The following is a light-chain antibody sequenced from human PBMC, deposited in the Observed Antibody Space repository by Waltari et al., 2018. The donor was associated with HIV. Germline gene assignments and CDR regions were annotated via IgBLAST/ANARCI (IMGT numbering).Light chain of an antibody. CDR2: SNN. J-gene: IGLJ3*02. Sequence: QSVLTQPPSASGTPGQRVTIPCSGSSSTIGSTTVNWYQQLPGTAPKLLIYSNNQRPSGVPDRFSGSKSGTSASLAISGLQSEDEADYYCAAWDDSLNGRWVFGGGTKLTVL. CDR1: SSTIGSTT. V-gene: IGLV1-44*01. CDR3: AAWDDSLNGRWV.